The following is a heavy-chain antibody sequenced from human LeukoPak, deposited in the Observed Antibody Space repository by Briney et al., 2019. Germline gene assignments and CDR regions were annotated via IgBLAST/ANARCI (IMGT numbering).Heavy chain of an antibody. Sequence: PGGSLRLSCAASGFTFSSYAMSWVRQAPGKGLEWVSAISASGGSTYYADSVKGRFTISRDNSKNTLYLQMNSLRAEDTAVYYRAKDRFALDCSSTSCFNGGQSNWFDPWGQGTLVTVSS. V-gene: IGHV3-23*01. CDR1: GFTFSSYA. D-gene: IGHD2-2*01. CDR3: AKDRFALDCSSTSCFNGGQSNWFDP. J-gene: IGHJ5*02. CDR2: ISASGGST.